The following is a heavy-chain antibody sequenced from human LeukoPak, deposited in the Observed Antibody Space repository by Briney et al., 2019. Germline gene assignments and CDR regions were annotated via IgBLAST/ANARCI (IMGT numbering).Heavy chain of an antibody. CDR2: IWYDGSNK. CDR3: AREGPDAFDY. V-gene: IGHV3-33*01. Sequence: GGSLRLSYAASGFTFSSYGMHWVRQAPGKGLEWVAVIWYDGSNKYYADSVKGRFTISRDNSKNTLYLQMNSLRAEDTAVHYCAREGPDAFDYWGQGTLVTVSS. CDR1: GFTFSSYG. J-gene: IGHJ4*02. D-gene: IGHD1-14*01.